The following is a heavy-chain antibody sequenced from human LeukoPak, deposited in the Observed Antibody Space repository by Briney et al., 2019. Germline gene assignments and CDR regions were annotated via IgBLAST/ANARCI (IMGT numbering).Heavy chain of an antibody. CDR3: ARGGYSSGWRFMDV. J-gene: IGHJ6*03. CDR1: GYTFTSYA. Sequence: ASVKVSCKASGYTFTSYAMNWVRQAPGQGLEWTGWINTNTGNPTYAQGFTGRFVFSLDTSVSTAYLQISSLKAEDTAVYYCARGGYSSGWRFMDVWGKGTTVTVSS. D-gene: IGHD6-19*01. CDR2: INTNTGNP. V-gene: IGHV7-4-1*02.